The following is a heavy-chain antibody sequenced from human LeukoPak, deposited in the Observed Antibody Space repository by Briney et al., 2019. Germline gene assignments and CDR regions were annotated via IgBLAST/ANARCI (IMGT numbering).Heavy chain of an antibody. CDR3: AKEEFYYGSGNAQDAFDM. Sequence: GGSLRLSCAASGFTFSNYGMHWVRQAPGKALEWVAVISYDGSNKYYPDSVKGRFTISRDDSKNTVYVQMNSPRAEDTAVYYCAKEEFYYGSGNAQDAFDMWGQGTMVTVSS. CDR1: GFTFSNYG. J-gene: IGHJ3*02. V-gene: IGHV3-30*18. D-gene: IGHD3-10*01. CDR2: ISYDGSNK.